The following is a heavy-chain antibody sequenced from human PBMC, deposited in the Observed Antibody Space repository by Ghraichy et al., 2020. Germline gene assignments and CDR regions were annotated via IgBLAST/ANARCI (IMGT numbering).Heavy chain of an antibody. V-gene: IGHV3-64*01. CDR3: AREIRSSYGFWFDP. D-gene: IGHD5-18*01. J-gene: IGHJ5*02. CDR1: GFTFSSYA. CDR2: ISSNGGST. Sequence: GGSLRLSCAASGFTFSSYAMHWVRQAPGKGLEYVSAISSNGGSTYYANSVKGRFTISRDNSKNTLYLQMGSLRAEDMAVYYCAREIRSSYGFWFDPWGQGTLVTVSS.